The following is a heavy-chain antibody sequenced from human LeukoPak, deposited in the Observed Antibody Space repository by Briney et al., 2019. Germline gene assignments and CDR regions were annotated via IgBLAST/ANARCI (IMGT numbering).Heavy chain of an antibody. V-gene: IGHV3-7*01. J-gene: IGHJ4*03. CDR3: ARGRCSSTSCFFDY. CDR2: IKQDGSEK. Sequence: GGSLRLSCAASGFTFSSYWMSRVRQAPGKGLEWVANIKQDGSEKYYVDSVKGRFTISRDNAKSSLSLQMNSLRAEDTAVYYCARGRCSSTSCFFDYWGQGTLVTVSS. CDR1: GFTFSSYW. D-gene: IGHD2-2*01.